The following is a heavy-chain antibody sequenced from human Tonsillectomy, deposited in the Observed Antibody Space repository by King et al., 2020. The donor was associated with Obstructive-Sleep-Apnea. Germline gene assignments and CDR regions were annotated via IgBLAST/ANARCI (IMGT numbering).Heavy chain of an antibody. J-gene: IGHJ6*02. CDR1: VFTFSSYG. D-gene: IGHD3-3*01. V-gene: IGHV3-30*18. Sequence: VQLVESGGGVVQPGRSLRLSCAASVFTFSSYGMDWVRQAPGKGLEWVAIIAHDGSNKYYADSVTGRFTISRDNSENMLYLQMNSLRAEDTAVYYCAKQLEYYYGMDVWGQGTTVTVSS. CDR2: IAHDGSNK. CDR3: AKQLEYYYGMDV.